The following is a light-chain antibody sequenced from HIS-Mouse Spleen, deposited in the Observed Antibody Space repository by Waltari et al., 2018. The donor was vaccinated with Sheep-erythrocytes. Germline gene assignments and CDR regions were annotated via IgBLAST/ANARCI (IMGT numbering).Light chain of an antibody. CDR3: QAWDSSTAWNVV. J-gene: IGLJ2*01. Sequence: SYELTQPPSVSVSPGQTASITCSGDKLGDKYACWYQQKPGQSPVLVIYQDSKRPSGIPERFSGSNSGNTATLTISGTQAMVEADYYCQAWDSSTAWNVVFGGGTKLTVL. CDR1: KLGDKY. CDR2: QDS. V-gene: IGLV3-1*01.